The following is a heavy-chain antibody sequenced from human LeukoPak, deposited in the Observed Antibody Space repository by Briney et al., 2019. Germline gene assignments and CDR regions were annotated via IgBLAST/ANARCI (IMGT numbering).Heavy chain of an antibody. CDR1: GFTFSSYS. J-gene: IGHJ6*03. V-gene: IGHV3-21*01. CDR3: ARDGGYCSSTNCYYYCIDV. D-gene: IGHD2-2*01. Sequence: GGSLRLSCAASGFTFSSYSMNWVRQAPGKGLEWVSSISSSSSYIYYADSVKGRFTISRDNAKNSLYLQMNSLRAEDTAVYYCARDGGYCSSTNCYYYCIDVWGKGTTVTVSS. CDR2: ISSSSSYI.